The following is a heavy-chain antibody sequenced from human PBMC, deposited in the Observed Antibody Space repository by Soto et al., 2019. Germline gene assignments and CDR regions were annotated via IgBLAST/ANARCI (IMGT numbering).Heavy chain of an antibody. CDR3: ASRGPDTATVQLDY. Sequence: PSETLSLTCAVYGGSISSGGYSWSWIRQPPGKGLEWIGYIYHSGSTYYNPSLKSRVTISVDRSKNQFSLKLSSVTAADTAVYYCASRGPDTATVQLDYWGQGTLVTVSS. J-gene: IGHJ4*02. CDR1: GGSISSGGYS. D-gene: IGHD5-18*01. V-gene: IGHV4-30-2*01. CDR2: IYHSGST.